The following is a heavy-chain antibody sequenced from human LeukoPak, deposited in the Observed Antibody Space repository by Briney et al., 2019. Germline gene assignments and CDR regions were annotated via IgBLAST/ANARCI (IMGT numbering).Heavy chain of an antibody. CDR3: ARGKLRFYGMDV. Sequence: SETLSLTCAVYGGSFSGYYWSWIRQPPGEGLEWMGEINHSGSTNYNPSLKSRVTISVDTSKNQFSLKLSSVTAADTAVYYCARGKLRFYGMDVWGQGTTVTVSS. D-gene: IGHD3-3*01. V-gene: IGHV4-34*01. CDR2: INHSGST. CDR1: GGSFSGYY. J-gene: IGHJ6*02.